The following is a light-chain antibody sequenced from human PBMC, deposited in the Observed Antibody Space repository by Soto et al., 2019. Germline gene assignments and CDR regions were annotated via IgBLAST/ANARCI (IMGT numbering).Light chain of an antibody. V-gene: IGLV2-14*01. CDR1: SSDVGGYDY. CDR2: EVN. CDR3: CSYTSSGAHV. J-gene: IGLJ2*01. Sequence: QSALTQPASVSGSPGQSITISCTGTSSDVGGYDYVSWHQQHPGKAPKLMIYEVNTRPSGVSNRFSGSKSGNTASLTISGLQAEDEADYYCCSYTSSGAHVFGGGTQLTVL.